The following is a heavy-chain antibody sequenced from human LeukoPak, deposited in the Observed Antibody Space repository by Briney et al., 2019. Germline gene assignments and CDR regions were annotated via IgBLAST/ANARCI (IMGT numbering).Heavy chain of an antibody. V-gene: IGHV3-43D*03. CDR3: AKGGMRYSSSSGPPIDP. Sequence: PGGSLRLSCAASGFTFDDYAMHWVRQAPGKGLEWVSLISWDGGSTYYADSVKGRFTISRDNSKNSLYLQMNSLRAEDTALYYCAKGGMRYSSSSGPPIDPWGQGTLVTVSS. D-gene: IGHD6-6*01. J-gene: IGHJ5*02. CDR2: ISWDGGST. CDR1: GFTFDDYA.